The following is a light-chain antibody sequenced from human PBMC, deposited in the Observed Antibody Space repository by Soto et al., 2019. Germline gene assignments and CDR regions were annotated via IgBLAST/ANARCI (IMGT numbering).Light chain of an antibody. Sequence: QSALTQPASVSGSPGQSITISCTGTSSDVGGYDYVSWYQHHPGKAPKLMIYEVTNRPSGVSDGFSGSKSANTASRTISALHADDGADYYCSSYSGDSTPYVFATGTKLTVL. CDR2: EVT. CDR1: SSDVGGYDY. CDR3: SSYSGDSTPYV. J-gene: IGLJ1*01. V-gene: IGLV2-14*01.